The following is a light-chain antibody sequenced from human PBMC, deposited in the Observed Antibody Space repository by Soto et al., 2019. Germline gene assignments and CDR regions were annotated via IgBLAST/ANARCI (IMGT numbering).Light chain of an antibody. Sequence: DIVMTQSPLSLPVTPGEPASIACSSSQSRLQSNGYKYLDWYLQKPGQSPQLLIYFGSYRASGVPDRFSGSGSGTDFTLKIRRVEAEDVGVYYCMQSVHSPPTFGQGTKVEI. J-gene: IGKJ1*01. CDR1: QSRLQSNGYKY. V-gene: IGKV2-28*01. CDR3: MQSVHSPPT. CDR2: FGS.